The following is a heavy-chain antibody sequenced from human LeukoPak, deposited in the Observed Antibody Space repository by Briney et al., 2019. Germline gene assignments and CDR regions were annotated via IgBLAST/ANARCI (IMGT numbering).Heavy chain of an antibody. J-gene: IGHJ4*02. Sequence: GGSLRLSCAASGFTFSSYAMHWVRQAPGKGLEWVAVISYDGSNKYYADSVKGRFTISRDNSKNTLYLQMNSLRAEDTAVYYRARDQRYLYYFDYWGQGTLVTVSS. D-gene: IGHD1-1*01. CDR3: ARDQRYLYYFDY. CDR2: ISYDGSNK. V-gene: IGHV3-30-3*01. CDR1: GFTFSSYA.